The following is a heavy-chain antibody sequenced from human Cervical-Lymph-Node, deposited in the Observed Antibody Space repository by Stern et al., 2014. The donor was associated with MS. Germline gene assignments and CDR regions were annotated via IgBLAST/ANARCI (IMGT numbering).Heavy chain of an antibody. J-gene: IGHJ3*02. V-gene: IGHV1-18*01. CDR3: ARGDGYNNPFDI. CDR2: VSTYNVNT. Sequence: QVQLVQSGAAVKKTGASVKVSCKASGYTFTSYGISWVRQAPGQGLEWMGWVSTYNVNTNYAQKLQGRVTMATDTSTTTAYMELRSLTSDDTAVYYCARGDGYNNPFDIWGQGTMVTVSS. D-gene: IGHD5-24*01. CDR1: GYTFTSYG.